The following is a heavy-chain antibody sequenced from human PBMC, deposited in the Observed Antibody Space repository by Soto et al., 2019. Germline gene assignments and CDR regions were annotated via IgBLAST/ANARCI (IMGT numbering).Heavy chain of an antibody. J-gene: IGHJ3*02. V-gene: IGHV1-2*04. D-gene: IGHD2-2*01. Sequence: ASVKVSCKASGYTFTGYYMHWVRQAPGQGLEWMGWINPNSGGTNYAQKFQGWVTMTRDTSISTAYMELSRLRSDDTAVYYCARDRGYCSSTSCSRNNDAFDIWGQGTMVTVS. CDR1: GYTFTGYY. CDR3: ARDRGYCSSTSCSRNNDAFDI. CDR2: INPNSGGT.